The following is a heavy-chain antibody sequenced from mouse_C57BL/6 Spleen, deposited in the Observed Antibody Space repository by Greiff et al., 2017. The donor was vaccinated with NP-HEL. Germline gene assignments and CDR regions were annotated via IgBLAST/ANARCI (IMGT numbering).Heavy chain of an antibody. CDR1: GYTFTSYW. V-gene: IGHV1-61*01. D-gene: IGHD2-4*01. J-gene: IGHJ4*01. Sequence: QVQLQQSGAELVRPGSSVKLSCKASGYTFTSYWMDWVKQRPGQGLEWIGNIYPSDSETHYNQKFKDKATLTVDKSSSTAYMQLSSLTYEDSAVYYCARWIYYDYDDGHYYAMDYWGQGTSVTVSS. CDR2: IYPSDSET. CDR3: ARWIYYDYDDGHYYAMDY.